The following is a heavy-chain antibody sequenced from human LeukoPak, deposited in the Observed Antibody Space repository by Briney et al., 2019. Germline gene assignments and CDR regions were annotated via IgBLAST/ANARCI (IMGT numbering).Heavy chain of an antibody. CDR3: ARDPYGSGSYYYDY. Sequence: GGSLRLSCAASGFTLSSYSMNWVRQAPGKGLEWVSFISSSGTIYYADSVKGRFTISRDNAKNSLYLQMNSLRAEDMAVYYCARDPYGSGSYYYDYWGQGTLVTVSS. V-gene: IGHV3-48*01. CDR2: ISSSGTI. D-gene: IGHD3-10*01. J-gene: IGHJ4*02. CDR1: GFTLSSYS.